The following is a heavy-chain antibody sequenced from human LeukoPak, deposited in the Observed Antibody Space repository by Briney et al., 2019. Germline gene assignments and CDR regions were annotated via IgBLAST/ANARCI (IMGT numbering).Heavy chain of an antibody. D-gene: IGHD1/OR15-1a*01. CDR3: AKREQEDPGVDYMDV. V-gene: IGHV3-23*01. CDR1: GFTFSSYA. CDR2: ISGSGGST. Sequence: PGGSLRLSCAASGFTFSSYAMSWVRQAPGKGLEWVSAISGSGGSTYYADSVKGRFTISRDNSKNTLYLQMNSLRAEDTAVYYCAKREQEDPGVDYMDVWGKGTTVTVSS. J-gene: IGHJ6*03.